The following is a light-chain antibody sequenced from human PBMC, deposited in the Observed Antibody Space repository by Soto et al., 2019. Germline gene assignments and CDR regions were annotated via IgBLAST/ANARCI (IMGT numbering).Light chain of an antibody. CDR1: QSIRSNY. J-gene: IGKJ1*01. V-gene: IGKV3-20*01. CDR3: QQYGSSPRT. CDR2: GAS. Sequence: EIVLTQSAGTLSLSPGERATLSCRASQSIRSNYVAWYQQKPGQGPRLLIYGASSRATGIPDRFSGSGSGTDFTLIISRLEPEDFAMYYCQQYGSSPRTFGQGTKVDIK.